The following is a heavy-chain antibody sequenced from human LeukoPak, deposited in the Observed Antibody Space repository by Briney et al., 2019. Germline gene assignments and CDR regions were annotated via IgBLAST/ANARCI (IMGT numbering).Heavy chain of an antibody. D-gene: IGHD3-22*01. CDR3: ARETPRSYYYDSSGSNAFGI. J-gene: IGHJ3*02. V-gene: IGHV4-34*01. CDR2: INHSGST. Sequence: SETLSLTCAVYGGSFSGYYWSWIRQPPGKGLEWIGEINHSGSTNYNPSLKSRVTISVDTSKNQFSLKLSSVTATDTAVYYCARETPRSYYYDSSGSNAFGIWGQGTMVTVSS. CDR1: GGSFSGYY.